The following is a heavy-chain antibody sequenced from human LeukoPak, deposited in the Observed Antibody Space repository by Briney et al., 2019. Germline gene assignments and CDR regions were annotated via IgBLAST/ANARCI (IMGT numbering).Heavy chain of an antibody. J-gene: IGHJ3*02. CDR2: VFYSGST. D-gene: IGHD2-21*02. CDR1: GGSITNYY. Sequence: SEALSLTCTVSGGSITNYYWNWIRQPPGKGLEWMGYVFYSGSTNYNPSLKSRVTISVDTSRNQFSLKLSSVTAADTAVYYCARDAVTYDAFDIWGQGTMVTVSS. CDR3: ARDAVTYDAFDI. V-gene: IGHV4-59*01.